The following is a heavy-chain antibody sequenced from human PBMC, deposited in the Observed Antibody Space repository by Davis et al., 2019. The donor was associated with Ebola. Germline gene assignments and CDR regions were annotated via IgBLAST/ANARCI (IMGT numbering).Heavy chain of an antibody. V-gene: IGHV3-33*01. D-gene: IGHD3-10*01. CDR1: GFTFSSYG. CDR2: IWYDGSNK. J-gene: IGHJ4*02. CDR3: ARDRDLWSLYYFDY. Sequence: GESLKISCAASGFTFSSYGMHWVRQAPGKGLEWVAVIWYDGSNKYYADSVKGRFTISRDNSKNTLYLQMNSLRAEDTAVYYCARDRDLWSLYYFDYWGQGTLVTVSS.